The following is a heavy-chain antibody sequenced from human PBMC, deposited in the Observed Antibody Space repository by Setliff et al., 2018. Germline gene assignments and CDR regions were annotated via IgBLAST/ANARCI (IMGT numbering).Heavy chain of an antibody. Sequence: ASVKVSCKASGYIFTGYYMHWVRQAPGQGLEWMGRISPHTGGTNSAQKFQGRVTMTRDTSVSTVYMELNSLRSGDTAVYYCVRAGFDAISNGLDYWGQGTLVTVSS. CDR2: ISPHTGGT. CDR1: GYIFTGYY. V-gene: IGHV1-2*06. J-gene: IGHJ4*02. CDR3: VRAGFDAISNGLDY. D-gene: IGHD7-27*01.